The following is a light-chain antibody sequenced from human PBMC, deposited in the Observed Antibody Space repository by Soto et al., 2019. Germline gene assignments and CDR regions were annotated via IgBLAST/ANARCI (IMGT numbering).Light chain of an antibody. V-gene: IGKV1-39*01. Sequence: HMTLSPSSLSASVGYRVTIICRTSQTISDYLNWYQHKPGKAPKLLISAASSLQSGVPSRFSGSGSGTDFTLTISSLKPEDFATYYCQQSYSTLTFGPGTKVDIK. CDR3: QQSYSTLT. J-gene: IGKJ3*01. CDR1: QTISDY. CDR2: AAS.